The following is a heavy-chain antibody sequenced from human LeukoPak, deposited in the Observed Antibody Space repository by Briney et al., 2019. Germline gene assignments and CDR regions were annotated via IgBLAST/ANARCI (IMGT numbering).Heavy chain of an antibody. CDR2: MKPNSGNT. CDR3: ATSSGSYSPFDY. J-gene: IGHJ4*02. Sequence: ASVKVSCKAPAYTFTSHDINWVRQATGQGLEWMGWMKPNSGNTDYAQKFQGRLTMTRNTSISTAYMELRSLSSEDTAVYHCATSSGSYSPFDYWGQGTLVTVSS. V-gene: IGHV1-8*01. D-gene: IGHD1-26*01. CDR1: AYTFTSHD.